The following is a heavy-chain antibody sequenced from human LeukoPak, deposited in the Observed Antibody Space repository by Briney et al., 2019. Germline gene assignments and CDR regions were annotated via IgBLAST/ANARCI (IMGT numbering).Heavy chain of an antibody. V-gene: IGHV3-30*18. J-gene: IGHJ4*02. D-gene: IGHD1-26*01. CDR1: GFTFSSYG. CDR3: ANSGSYRWSYFGY. Sequence: GGSLRLSCAASGFTFSSYGMHWVRQAPGKGLEWVAVISYDGSNKYYADSVKGRFTISRDNSKNTLYLQMNSLRAEDTAVYYCANSGSYRWSYFGYWGQGTLVTVSS. CDR2: ISYDGSNK.